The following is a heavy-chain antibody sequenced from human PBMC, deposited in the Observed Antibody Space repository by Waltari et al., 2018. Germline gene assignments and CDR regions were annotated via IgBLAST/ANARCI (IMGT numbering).Heavy chain of an antibody. CDR1: GGTFSSYA. Sequence: QVQLVQSGAEVKKPGSSVKVSCKASGGTFSSYAISWVRQAPGQGLEWMGGIIPILGIANYAQKFQGRVTITADESTSTAYMELSSLRSEDTAVYYCARVTPYYDFWSGYYEWGQGTLVTVSS. CDR3: ARVTPYYDFWSGYYE. J-gene: IGHJ4*02. D-gene: IGHD3-3*01. CDR2: IIPILGIA. V-gene: IGHV1-69*04.